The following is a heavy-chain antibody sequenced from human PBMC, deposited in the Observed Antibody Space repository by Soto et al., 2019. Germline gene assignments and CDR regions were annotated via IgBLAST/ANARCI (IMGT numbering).Heavy chain of an antibody. J-gene: IGHJ4*02. V-gene: IGHV3-23*01. CDR1: GFTFSSYA. Sequence: EVQLLESGGGLVQPGGSLRLSCAASGFTFSSYAMWWVRQAPGKGLECVSAISGGGETTYYADSVKGRFTISRDNSKHTLYLQMNSLRAVGTAIFFCAIHSGAGSYYFDYWGRGTLVTVSS. CDR2: ISGGGETT. D-gene: IGHD3-10*01. CDR3: AIHSGAGSYYFDY.